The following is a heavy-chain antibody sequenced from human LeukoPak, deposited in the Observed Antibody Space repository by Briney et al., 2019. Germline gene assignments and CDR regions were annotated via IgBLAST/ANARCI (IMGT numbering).Heavy chain of an antibody. CDR2: IYSGGST. D-gene: IGHD6-13*01. CDR1: GFTVSSNY. J-gene: IGHJ5*02. CDR3: ARAAAVSGAFRDNWFDP. V-gene: IGHV3-53*05. Sequence: GGSLRLSCAASGFTVSSNYMSWVRQAPGKGLEWVSVIYSGGSTYYADSVKGRFTISRDNSKNTLYLQMNSLRVEDTALYYCARAAAVSGAFRDNWFDPWGQGTLVTVSS.